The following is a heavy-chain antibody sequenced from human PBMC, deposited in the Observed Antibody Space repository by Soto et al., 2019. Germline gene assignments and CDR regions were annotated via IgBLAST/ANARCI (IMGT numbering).Heavy chain of an antibody. CDR3: FENWFDP. J-gene: IGHJ5*02. CDR1: GYSISSGYY. D-gene: IGHD3-22*01. V-gene: IGHV4-38-2*01. Sequence: SETLSLTCAVSGYSISSGYYWGWIRQPPGKGLEWIGSIYHSGGTYYNPSLKSRVTISVDTAVYYCARVGPWVPYYYDSSPYTFENWFDPWGQGTLVTVSS. CDR2: IYHSGGT.